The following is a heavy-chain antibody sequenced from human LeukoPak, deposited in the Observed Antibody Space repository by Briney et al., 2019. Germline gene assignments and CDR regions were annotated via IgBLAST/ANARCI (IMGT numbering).Heavy chain of an antibody. J-gene: IGHJ5*02. CDR2: IYYSGST. Sequence: PSETLSLTCTVSGGSISSYYWSWIRQPPGKGLEWIGYIYYSGSTSYNPSLKSRVTISVDTSKNQFSLKLSSVTAADTAVYYCAGLIAVAGVGYSWFDPWGQGTLVTVSS. CDR3: AGLIAVAGVGYSWFDP. V-gene: IGHV4-59*08. D-gene: IGHD6-19*01. CDR1: GGSISSYY.